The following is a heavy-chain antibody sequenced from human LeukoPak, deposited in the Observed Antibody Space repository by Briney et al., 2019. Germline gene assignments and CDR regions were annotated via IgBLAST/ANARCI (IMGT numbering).Heavy chain of an antibody. CDR3: ARDGTIVEGSLFDS. D-gene: IGHD3-3*01. J-gene: IGHJ4*02. Sequence: SETLSLTCTVSGGSVSNAGYYWSWVRQPPGKALGWLGNIDSRGSTNSGPSLKSRVTISVDTSKNQFSLKLTAVTAADTAVYYCARDGTIVEGSLFDSWGQGKLVTVSS. V-gene: IGHV4-61*08. CDR2: IDSRGST. CDR1: GGSVSNAGYY.